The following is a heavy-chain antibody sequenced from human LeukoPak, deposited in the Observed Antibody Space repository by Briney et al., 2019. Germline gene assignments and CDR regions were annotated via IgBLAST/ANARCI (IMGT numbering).Heavy chain of an antibody. J-gene: IGHJ5*02. D-gene: IGHD3-22*01. CDR2: INHSGST. V-gene: IGHV4-39*01. Sequence: SETLSLTCTVSGGSISSSSYYWGWIRQPPGKGLEWIGEINHSGSTNYNPSLKSRVTISVDTSKNQFSLKLSSVTAADTAVYYCARHRYYYDSSGLFRVNWFDPWGQGTLVTVSS. CDR3: ARHRYYYDSSGLFRVNWFDP. CDR1: GGSISSSSYY.